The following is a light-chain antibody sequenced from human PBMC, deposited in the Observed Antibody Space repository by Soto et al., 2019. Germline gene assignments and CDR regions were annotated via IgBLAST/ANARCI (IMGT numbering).Light chain of an antibody. J-gene: IGLJ2*01. CDR2: DDN. Sequence: NFMLTQPHSVSESPGQTVTISCTRSSVSIASNYVQWYQQRPGSSPTTVIYDDNQRPSGVPDRFSGSIDSSSNSASLTISGLKTEDEADYYCQSYDSSNQVFGGGTKLTVL. CDR1: SVSIASNY. V-gene: IGLV6-57*01. CDR3: QSYDSSNQV.